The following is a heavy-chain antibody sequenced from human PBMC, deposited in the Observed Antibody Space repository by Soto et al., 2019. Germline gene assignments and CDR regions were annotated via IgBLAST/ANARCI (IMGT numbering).Heavy chain of an antibody. CDR1: GFSLSTSRVG. Sequence: VSGPTLVNPTQTLTLTCSFSGFSLSTSRVGVSWIRRPPGKALEWLAIIYWDDDRRYSPSLKARLEITKDTSKNQVVLTMTNLDPGDTATYYCAQIMITWGGVSVLDAFHXWGQVTMLTVS. CDR3: AQIMITWGGVSVLDAFHX. CDR2: IYWDDDR. J-gene: IGHJ3*02. D-gene: IGHD3-16*02. V-gene: IGHV2-5*02.